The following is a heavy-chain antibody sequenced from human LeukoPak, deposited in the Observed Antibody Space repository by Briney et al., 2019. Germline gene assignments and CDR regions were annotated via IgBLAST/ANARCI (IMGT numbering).Heavy chain of an antibody. CDR1: GGSISSSSYY. Sequence: SETLSLTCTVSGGSISSSSYYWGWIRQPPGKGLEWIGSIYYSGSTYYNPSLKSRVTISVDTSKNQFSLKLSSVTAADTAVYYCARVRGVINWFDPWGQGTLVTVSS. CDR2: IYYSGST. D-gene: IGHD3-10*01. V-gene: IGHV4-39*07. CDR3: ARVRGVINWFDP. J-gene: IGHJ5*02.